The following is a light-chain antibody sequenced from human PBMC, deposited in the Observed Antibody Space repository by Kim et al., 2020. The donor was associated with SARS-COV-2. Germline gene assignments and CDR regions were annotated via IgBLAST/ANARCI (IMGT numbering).Light chain of an antibody. CDR2: DVS. J-gene: IGLJ2*01. CDR3: CSYTSSSTF. V-gene: IGLV2-14*01. CDR1: SSDVGGYNY. Sequence: QSALTQPASVSGSPGQSITISCTGTSSDVGGYNYVSWYQQHPGKAPKLMIYDVSKRPSGVSNRFSGSKSDNTASLTISGLQAEDEADYYCCSYTSSSTFFGGGTQLTVL.